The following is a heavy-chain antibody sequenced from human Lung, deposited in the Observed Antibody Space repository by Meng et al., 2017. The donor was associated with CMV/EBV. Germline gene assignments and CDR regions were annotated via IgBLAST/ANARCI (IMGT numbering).Heavy chain of an antibody. J-gene: IGHJ4*02. CDR3: ARDPSLVTGTTEYFDY. CDR2: INPNSGGT. CDR1: GYTFTGCF. D-gene: IGHD1-1*01. V-gene: IGHV1-2*02. Sequence: QVQLVQSGAEVRKPGXAVKVSCKASGYTFTGCFMHWVRQAPGQGLEWMGWINPNSGGTNFAQKFQGRVTMTRDTSISTVYMELSSLRPDDTAVYYCARDPSLVTGTTEYFDYWGQGTLVTVSS.